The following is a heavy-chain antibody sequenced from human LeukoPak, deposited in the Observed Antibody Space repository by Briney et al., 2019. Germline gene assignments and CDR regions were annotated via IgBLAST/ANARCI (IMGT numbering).Heavy chain of an antibody. J-gene: IGHJ3*02. V-gene: IGHV3-21*04. CDR1: GFTLSSYS. CDR2: ISYSSIYI. D-gene: IGHD3-22*01. CDR3: ARDNYYYDSSGYYPKNSFDI. Sequence: GGSLRLSCAASGFTLSSYSMNWVRQSPGKELEWVSSISYSSIYIYYADSVKGRFTISRDNAKNSLYLQMNSLRAEDTAVYYCARDNYYYDSSGYYPKNSFDIWGQGTMVTVSS.